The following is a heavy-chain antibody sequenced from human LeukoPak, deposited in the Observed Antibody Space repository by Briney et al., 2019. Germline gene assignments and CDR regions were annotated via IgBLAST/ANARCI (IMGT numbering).Heavy chain of an antibody. D-gene: IGHD3-16*01. CDR1: GFRFSSYT. Sequence: GGSLRLSFAASGFRFSSYTMNWVRQAPGKGLEWVSGISGSGDRTYYADFVKGRVTISRDNSRNTLYLQMSSLRADDTAVYYCAILGGGMAYWGQGTLVAVSS. CDR2: ISGSGDRT. CDR3: AILGGGMAY. J-gene: IGHJ4*02. V-gene: IGHV3-23*01.